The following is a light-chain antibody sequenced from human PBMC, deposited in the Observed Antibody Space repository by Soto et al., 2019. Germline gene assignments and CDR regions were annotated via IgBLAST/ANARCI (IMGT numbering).Light chain of an antibody. CDR1: QGIKNY. V-gene: IGKV3-15*01. Sequence: EIVMTQSPVTLSVSPGERATLSCRASQGIKNYLAWFQQEPGQAPRLLVYGASTRATTIPARFSGSGSGTEFTLSISSLQSEDFAVYYCQQYNSWPRTFGQGTKVDIK. CDR2: GAS. J-gene: IGKJ1*01. CDR3: QQYNSWPRT.